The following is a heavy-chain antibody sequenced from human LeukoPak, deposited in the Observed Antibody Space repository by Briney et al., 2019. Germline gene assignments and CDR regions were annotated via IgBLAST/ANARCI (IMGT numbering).Heavy chain of an antibody. Sequence: ASVKVSCKASGYTFTSYGISWVRQAPGQGLEWMGWISPYNGNTNYARKLQGRVTMTTDTSTSTAYMELRSLRSDDTAVYYCARVASAWNRRATVDYWGQGTLVTVSS. CDR3: ARVASAWNRRATVDY. D-gene: IGHD1-1*01. CDR2: ISPYNGNT. V-gene: IGHV1-18*01. J-gene: IGHJ4*02. CDR1: GYTFTSYG.